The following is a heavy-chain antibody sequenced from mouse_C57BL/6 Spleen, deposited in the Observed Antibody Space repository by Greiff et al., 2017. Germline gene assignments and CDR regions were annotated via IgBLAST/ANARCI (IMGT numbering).Heavy chain of an antibody. CDR2: ILPRSGRN. J-gene: IGHJ4*01. CDR1: GYTFTGYW. Sequence: VQLQESGAELMKPGASVKLSCKATGYTFTGYWIEWVKQRPGHGLEWIGEILPRSGRNNYNEQFKGKATVTADTYSNTAYLQLSSLTTEDSAIYYCARPGGYAKDYWGQGTSVTVSA. V-gene: IGHV1-9*01. CDR3: ARPGGYAKDY.